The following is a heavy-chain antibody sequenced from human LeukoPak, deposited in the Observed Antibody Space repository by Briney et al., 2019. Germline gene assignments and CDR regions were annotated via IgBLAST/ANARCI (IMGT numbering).Heavy chain of an antibody. CDR2: INHSGST. J-gene: IGHJ6*04. CDR1: GGSFSGYY. Sequence: SETLSLTCAVYGGSFSGYYWSWIRQPPGKGLEWIGEINHSGSTNYNPSLKSRVTISVDTSKNQFSLKLSSVTAADTAVYYCARCSYGFSKPWNVWGKGTTVTVSS. CDR3: ARCSYGFSKPWNV. V-gene: IGHV4-34*01. D-gene: IGHD5-18*01.